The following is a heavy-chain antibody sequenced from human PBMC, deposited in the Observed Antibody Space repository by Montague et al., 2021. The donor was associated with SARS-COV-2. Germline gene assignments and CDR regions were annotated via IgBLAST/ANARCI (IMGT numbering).Heavy chain of an antibody. Sequence: SETLSLTCTVSGGSISSYLWTWIRQPPGKGLEWIGYFYYSGKTNYHPSLSSRVTMSVDTSKNQFPLKLNSVTAADAAVYFCARATPGIADPIEYWGQGTLLTVSS. CDR3: ARATPGIADPIEY. J-gene: IGHJ4*02. D-gene: IGHD6-13*01. CDR2: FYYSGKT. CDR1: GGSISSYL. V-gene: IGHV4-59*08.